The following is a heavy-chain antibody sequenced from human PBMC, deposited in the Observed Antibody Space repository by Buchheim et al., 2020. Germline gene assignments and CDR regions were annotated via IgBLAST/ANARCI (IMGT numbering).Heavy chain of an antibody. Sequence: EVQLLESGGGLVQPGGSLRLSCAASGFTFSSYAMSWVRQAPGKGLEWVSAISGSGGSTYYADSVKGRFTISRDNSKNTLYLQMNSLRAEDTAVYYCAKSPEFDYDSSGYYYFDYWGQGTL. CDR2: ISGSGGST. CDR3: AKSPEFDYDSSGYYYFDY. D-gene: IGHD3-22*01. J-gene: IGHJ4*02. V-gene: IGHV3-23*01. CDR1: GFTFSSYA.